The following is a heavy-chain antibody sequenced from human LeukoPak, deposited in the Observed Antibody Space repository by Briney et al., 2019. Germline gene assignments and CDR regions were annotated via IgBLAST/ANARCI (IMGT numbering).Heavy chain of an antibody. CDR2: ISNSGST. CDR3: ARNGDF. J-gene: IGHJ4*02. D-gene: IGHD2-8*01. Sequence: PSETLSLTCSVSGDSVNSGHYYWNWIRQPPGKGLEWIGYISNSGSTDYNPSLKSRVTISLGTSNNQVSLKLTSLIVADTAVYYCARNGDFWGQGTLVTVTS. V-gene: IGHV4-61*01. CDR1: GDSVNSGHYY.